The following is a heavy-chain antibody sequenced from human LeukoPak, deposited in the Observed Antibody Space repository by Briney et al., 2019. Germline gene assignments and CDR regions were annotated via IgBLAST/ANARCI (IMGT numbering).Heavy chain of an antibody. CDR3: AARTPGIAAAGIPLIDY. CDR2: IYYSGST. D-gene: IGHD6-13*01. Sequence: PSETLSLTCTVSGGSISSYYWSWIRQPPGKGLEWIGYIYYSGSTNYNPSLKSRVTISVDTSKNQFSLKLSSVTAAGTAVYYCAARTPGIAAAGIPLIDYWGRGTLVTVSS. CDR1: GGSISSYY. J-gene: IGHJ4*02. V-gene: IGHV4-59*08.